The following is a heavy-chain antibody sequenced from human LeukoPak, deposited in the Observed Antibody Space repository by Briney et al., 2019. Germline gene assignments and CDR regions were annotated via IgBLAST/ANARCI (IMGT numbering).Heavy chain of an antibody. J-gene: IGHJ4*02. V-gene: IGHV3-7*03. CDR2: IKQDGSEK. D-gene: IGHD3-16*01. CDR3: TRDGFGTGSN. CDR1: GLTFSNYW. Sequence: GGSLRLSCAASGLTFSNYWMDWVRQAPGKGLEWVANIKQDGSEKNYVDSVKGRFIISRDNAKNSLYLQMNTLRADDTAVYYCTRDGFGTGSNWGQGTLVTVSS.